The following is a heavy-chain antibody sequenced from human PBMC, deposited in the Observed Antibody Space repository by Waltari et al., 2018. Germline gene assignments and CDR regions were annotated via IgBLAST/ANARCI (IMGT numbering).Heavy chain of an antibody. Sequence: QLQLQESGPGLVKPSETLSLTCSVSGDSISSSDYYWGWIRQPPGKGLEWIGSIYYSGNIYDNPSLKRRVTRSVDTSKNQLFLKMSSVTAADTAVFYCAGGYCSSTSCYRGAFDIWGQGTMVTVSS. CDR1: GDSISSSDYY. CDR3: AGGYCSSTSCYRGAFDI. J-gene: IGHJ3*02. D-gene: IGHD2-2*01. CDR2: IYYSGNI. V-gene: IGHV4-39*01.